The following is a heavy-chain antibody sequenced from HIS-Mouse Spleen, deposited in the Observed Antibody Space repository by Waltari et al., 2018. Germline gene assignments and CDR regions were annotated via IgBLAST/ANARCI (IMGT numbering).Heavy chain of an antibody. Sequence: QVQLVESGGGVVQPGRSLRLYCAASGFTFSSYGMHWVRRAPGTGLDGGAVIWYDGSNQCYADSVKGGFTIARDNAKNTLYLQMNSLRAEDTGVYYCAKGYGSGSYYRYYYGMDVWGQGTTVTVSS. CDR2: IWYDGSNQ. V-gene: IGHV3-33*06. J-gene: IGHJ6*02. D-gene: IGHD3-10*01. CDR3: AKGYGSGSYYRYYYGMDV. CDR1: GFTFSSYG.